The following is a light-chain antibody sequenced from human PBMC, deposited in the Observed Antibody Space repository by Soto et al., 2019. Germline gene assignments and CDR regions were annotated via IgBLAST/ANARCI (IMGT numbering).Light chain of an antibody. J-gene: IGLJ2*01. Sequence: QSALTQPASVSGSPGQSITLSCTRTSSGVGNYNLVSWYQHRTGKAPKLIIYEGSQRPSGVSDRFSGSNSGNTASLTISGLRAEDEADYYCSSYAGAVVFGGGTKLTVL. CDR3: SSYAGAVV. CDR2: EGS. CDR1: SSGVGNYNL. V-gene: IGLV2-23*01.